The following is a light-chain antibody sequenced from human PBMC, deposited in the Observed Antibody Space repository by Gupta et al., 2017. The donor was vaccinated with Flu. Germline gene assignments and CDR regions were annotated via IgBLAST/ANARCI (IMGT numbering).Light chain of an antibody. CDR3: MQSLQTPLT. V-gene: IGKV2-28*01. CDR2: MGS. CDR1: QSLLYSNGHNY. J-gene: IGKJ5*01. Sequence: VTPGESASISCRSSQSLLYSNGHNYLDWYVQKPGQSPQLLIYMGSNRASGVPNTFRGSGSGTDFTLTISRVETEDVGVYYCMQSLQTPLTFGQGTRLEIK.